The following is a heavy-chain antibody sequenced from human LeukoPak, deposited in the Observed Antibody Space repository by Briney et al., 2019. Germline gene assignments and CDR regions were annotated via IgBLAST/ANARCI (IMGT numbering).Heavy chain of an antibody. J-gene: IGHJ3*02. V-gene: IGHV3-9*03. CDR1: GFTFDDYA. D-gene: IGHD1-26*01. CDR3: AKGTYSGSYPTAFDI. Sequence: PGGSLRLSCAASGFTFDDYAMHWVRQAPGKGLEWVSGISWNSGSIGYADSVKGRFTISRDNAKNSLYLQMNSLRAEDMALYYCAKGTYSGSYPTAFDIWGQGTMVTVSS. CDR2: ISWNSGSI.